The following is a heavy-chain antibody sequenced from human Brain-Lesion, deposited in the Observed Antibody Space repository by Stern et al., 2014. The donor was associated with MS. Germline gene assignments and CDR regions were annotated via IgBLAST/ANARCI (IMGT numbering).Heavy chain of an antibody. CDR1: GFPFSSYW. CDR2: IKEDGSET. D-gene: IGHD2-15*01. CDR3: ARGSDT. J-gene: IGHJ5*02. Sequence: LQLQESGGGLVQPGGSLRLSCAASGFPFSSYWMNWVRQAPGKGLEWVANIKEDGSETYYVDSVKGRFTISRDNAKNSLYLQMNSLRAEDTAVYYCARGSDTWGQGTLVTVSS. V-gene: IGHV3-7*01.